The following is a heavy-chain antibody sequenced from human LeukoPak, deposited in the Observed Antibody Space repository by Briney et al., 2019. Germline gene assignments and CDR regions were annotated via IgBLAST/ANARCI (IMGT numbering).Heavy chain of an antibody. CDR2: INSGGGTT. CDR1: GFTFSSST. D-gene: IGHD3-10*01. CDR3: AKGSDGAGSYRPFDY. J-gene: IGHJ4*02. Sequence: GGSLRLSCAASGFTFSSSTMSWLRQAPGKGLEWVSAINSGGGTTSAESVKGRFTISRDNSKNTLYLQMNGLRAEDTAVYYCAKGSDGAGSYRPFDYWGQGTLATVSS. V-gene: IGHV3-23*01.